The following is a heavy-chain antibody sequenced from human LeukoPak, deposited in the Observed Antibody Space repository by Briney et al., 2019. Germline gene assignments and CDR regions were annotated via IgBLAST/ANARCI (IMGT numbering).Heavy chain of an antibody. D-gene: IGHD2-21*02. V-gene: IGHV3-23*01. CDR1: GFTFSSYV. CDR2: IGGSDGIT. CDR3: VKGGRGADCIFDY. Sequence: GGSLRVSCEVSGFTFSSYVMSWVRQAPGNGPEWVAYIGGSDGITSYADSVKGRFTISRDNSKNTVYLEMNSLRAEDTAVYYCVKGGRGADCIFDYWGQGTLVTVSS. J-gene: IGHJ4*02.